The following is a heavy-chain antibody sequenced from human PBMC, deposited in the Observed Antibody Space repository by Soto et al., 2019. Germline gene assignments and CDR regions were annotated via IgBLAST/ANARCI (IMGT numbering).Heavy chain of an antibody. Sequence: QVQLVESGGGVVQPGRSLRLSCAASGFTFSSYGMHWVRQAPGKGLEWVAVISYDGSNKYYADSVKGRFTISRDNSKNTLYLQMNSLRAEDTAVYYCAKDRLRLAVTLDYWGQGTLVTVSS. CDR3: AKDRLRLAVTLDY. D-gene: IGHD4-17*01. CDR1: GFTFSSYG. J-gene: IGHJ4*02. CDR2: ISYDGSNK. V-gene: IGHV3-30*18.